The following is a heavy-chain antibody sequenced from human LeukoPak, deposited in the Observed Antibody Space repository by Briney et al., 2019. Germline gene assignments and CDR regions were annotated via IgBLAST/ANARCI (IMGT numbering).Heavy chain of an antibody. CDR3: ARVPSGSGSSRGAFDY. J-gene: IGHJ4*02. CDR1: GFTFDDYG. V-gene: IGHV3-20*04. D-gene: IGHD1-26*01. CDR2: INWNGGST. Sequence: GGSLRLSCAASGFTFDDYGMSWVRQAPGKGLEWVSGINWNGGSTGYADSVKGRFTISRDNAKNSLYLQMNSLRAEDTALYYCARVPSGSGSSRGAFDYWSQGTLVTVSS.